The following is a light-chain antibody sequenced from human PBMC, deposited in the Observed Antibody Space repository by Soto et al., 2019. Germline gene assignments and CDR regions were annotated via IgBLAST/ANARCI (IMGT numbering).Light chain of an antibody. CDR1: QGISSY. CDR3: QQLNSYPIT. J-gene: IGKJ3*01. V-gene: IGKV1-9*01. Sequence: IQLTQSPSSLSASVGDRVTITCRASQGISSYLAWYQQKPGKAPKLLIYLTSTLQSGDPSRFSGSGSGTDFTLTISSLQPEDFANYYCQQLNSYPITFGPGTKVDIK. CDR2: LTS.